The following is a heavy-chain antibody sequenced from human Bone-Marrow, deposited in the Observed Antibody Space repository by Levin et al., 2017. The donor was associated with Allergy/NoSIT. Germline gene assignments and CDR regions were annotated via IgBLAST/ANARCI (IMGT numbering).Heavy chain of an antibody. D-gene: IGHD6-13*01. J-gene: IGHJ6*02. CDR3: ARDGEGIAGSYYYYVGLDV. CDR2: TYHRSKWYY. V-gene: IGHV6-1*01. Sequence: SQTLSLTCAISGDSVSNKSVAWNWIRQSPSRGLEWLGRTYHRSKWYYDYAVSVESRISIQPDTSKNHFSLHLKSVTPEDTAVYFCARDGEGIAGSYYYYVGLDVWGQGTTVTVSS. CDR1: GDSVSNKSVA.